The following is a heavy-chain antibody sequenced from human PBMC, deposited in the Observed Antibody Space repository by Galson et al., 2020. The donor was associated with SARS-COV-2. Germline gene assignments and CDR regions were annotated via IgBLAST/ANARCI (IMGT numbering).Heavy chain of an antibody. CDR2: IDPNSGRA. D-gene: IGHD3-10*01. Sequence: ASVKVSCKASGYTFADNYIHWVRQAPGQGLDWMGWIDPNSGRATHALRFLGRVTMTWDTSITTVYMELSSLTSDDTAVYYCARDRNYYGSGSYLFDNWGQGTLVTVSS. CDR1: GYTFADNY. V-gene: IGHV1-2*02. J-gene: IGHJ4*02. CDR3: ARDRNYYGSGSYLFDN.